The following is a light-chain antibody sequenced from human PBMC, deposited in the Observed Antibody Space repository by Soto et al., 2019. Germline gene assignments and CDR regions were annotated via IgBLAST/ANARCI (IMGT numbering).Light chain of an antibody. CDR3: QQSHSSPLT. CDR2: VAS. V-gene: IGKV1-39*01. J-gene: IGKJ1*01. Sequence: DIQMTQSPSSLSASVGDRVTITCRASQSIGPYLSWYQEKPGTPPRLLIYVASSLESGVPSRFSGSASGKDFTLTISSLQPEDFATYYCQQSHSSPLTFGQGTKLEI. CDR1: QSIGPY.